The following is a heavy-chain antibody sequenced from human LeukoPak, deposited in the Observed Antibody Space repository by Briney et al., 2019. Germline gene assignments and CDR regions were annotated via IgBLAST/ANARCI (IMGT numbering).Heavy chain of an antibody. Sequence: GGSLRLSCAASGFTFSNYAITWVRQAPGKGLEWVSTISGSGGSTYYADSVKGRFTISRDNSKNTLYLQMNSLRAEDTAVYYCASRDFYHSSGYYDYSFDYWGQGTPVIVSS. D-gene: IGHD3-22*01. CDR3: ASRDFYHSSGYYDYSFDY. CDR2: ISGSGGST. CDR1: GFTFSNYA. J-gene: IGHJ4*02. V-gene: IGHV3-23*01.